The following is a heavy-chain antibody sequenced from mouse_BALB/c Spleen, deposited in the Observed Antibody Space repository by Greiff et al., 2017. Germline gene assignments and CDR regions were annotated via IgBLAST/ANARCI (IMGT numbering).Heavy chain of an antibody. D-gene: IGHD1-1*01. V-gene: IGHV5-17*02. CDR1: GFTFSSFG. CDR3: ARSDYYGSSYPLGAMDY. Sequence: EVKLQESGGGLVQPGGSRKLSCAASGFTFSSFGMHWVRQAPEKGLEWVAYISSGSSTIYYADTVKGRFTISRDNPKNTLFLQMTSLRSEDTAMYYCARSDYYGSSYPLGAMDYWGQGTSVTVSS. CDR2: ISSGSSTI. J-gene: IGHJ4*01.